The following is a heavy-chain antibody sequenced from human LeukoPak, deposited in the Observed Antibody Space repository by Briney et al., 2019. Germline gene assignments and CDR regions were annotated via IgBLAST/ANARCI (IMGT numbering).Heavy chain of an antibody. D-gene: IGHD2-2*01. CDR1: GFTFSSYA. CDR3: ARGEVVVVPAANYYYYYMDV. V-gene: IGHV3-30*04. Sequence: GGSLRLSCAASGFTFSSYAMHWVRQAPGKGLEWVAYDGNNKYYADSVKGRFTTSRDNSENTLYLQMNSLRVEDTAVYYCARGEVVVVPAANYYYYYMDVWGKGTTVTVSS. CDR2: YDGNNK. J-gene: IGHJ6*03.